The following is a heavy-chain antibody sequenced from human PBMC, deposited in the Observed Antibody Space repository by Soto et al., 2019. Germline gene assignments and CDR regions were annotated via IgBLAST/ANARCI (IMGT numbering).Heavy chain of an antibody. V-gene: IGHV3-30*18. J-gene: IGHJ5*02. Sequence: QVQLVESGGGVVQPGRSLRLSFAASGFTFSSYGMHWVRQAPGKGLEWVAVISYDGSNKYYADSVKGRFTISRDNSKNTLYLQMNSLRAEDTAVYYCAKDRGVVPAATWFDPWGQGTLVTVSS. CDR1: GFTFSSYG. CDR3: AKDRGVVPAATWFDP. D-gene: IGHD2-2*01. CDR2: ISYDGSNK.